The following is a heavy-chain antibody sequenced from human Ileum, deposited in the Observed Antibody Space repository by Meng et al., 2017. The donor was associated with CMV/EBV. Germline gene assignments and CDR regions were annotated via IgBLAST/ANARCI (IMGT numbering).Heavy chain of an antibody. CDR1: GFTFSDYY. D-gene: IGHD4-11*01. V-gene: IGHV3-11*05. J-gene: IGHJ4*02. Sequence: QVLRVGSGGVLVKPGGSLRLSFAVSGFTFSDYYMSWSRQAPGKGLEWVSYISSSSSSTNYAESVKGRCTISRDNAKNSLYLQMNSLRADDTAVYYCARDGDYIRPDYWGQGTLVTVSS. CDR2: ISSSSSST. CDR3: ARDGDYIRPDY.